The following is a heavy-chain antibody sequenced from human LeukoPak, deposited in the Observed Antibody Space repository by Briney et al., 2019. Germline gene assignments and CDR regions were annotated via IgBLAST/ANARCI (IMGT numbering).Heavy chain of an antibody. CDR2: IIPIFGTA. CDR3: ARALGNPNFDY. CDR1: GGTFSSYA. J-gene: IGHJ4*02. V-gene: IGHV1-69*06. D-gene: IGHD1-14*01. Sequence: ASVKVSCKASGGTFSSYAISWVRQAPGQGLEWMGGIIPIFGTANYAQKFQGRVTITADKSTSTAYMELSSLRFEDTAVYYCARALGNPNFDYWGQGTLVTVSS.